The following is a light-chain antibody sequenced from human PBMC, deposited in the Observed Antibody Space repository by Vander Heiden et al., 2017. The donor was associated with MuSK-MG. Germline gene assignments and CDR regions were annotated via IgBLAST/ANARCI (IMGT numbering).Light chain of an antibody. V-gene: IGLV2-23*02. CDR2: EVT. J-gene: IGLJ2*01. CDR1: NSDIGSYNF. CDR3: CSYAGSSTVV. Sequence: QSALTQPASVSGSPGQSITISCTGTNSDIGSYNFVSWYQQNPGKAPRLLMYEVTKRPSGVSNRFSGSKSGNTASLTISGLQAEDEADDYCCSYAGSSTVVFGGGTKVTVL.